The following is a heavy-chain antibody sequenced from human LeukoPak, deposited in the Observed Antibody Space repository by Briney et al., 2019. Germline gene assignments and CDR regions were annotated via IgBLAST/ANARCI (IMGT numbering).Heavy chain of an antibody. CDR3: AKRSAAAGTFYYYYYMDV. J-gene: IGHJ6*03. V-gene: IGHV3-23*01. CDR1: GFTFSSYA. D-gene: IGHD6-13*01. Sequence: GGSLRLSCAASGFTFSSYAMSWVRQAPGKGLEWVSAISGSGGSTYYADSVKGRFTISRDNSKNTLYLQMNSLRAEDTAVYYCAKRSAAAGTFYYYYYMDVWGKGTTVTVSS. CDR2: ISGSGGST.